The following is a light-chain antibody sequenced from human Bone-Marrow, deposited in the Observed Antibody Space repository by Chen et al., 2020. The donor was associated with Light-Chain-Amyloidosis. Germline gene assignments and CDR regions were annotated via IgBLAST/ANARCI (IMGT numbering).Light chain of an antibody. CDR1: NIGSTS. Sequence: SYVLTQPSSVSVAPGQTATIACGGNNIGSTSVHWYQQTPGQAPLLVGDDDSDRPSGIPERLSGSNSGNTATLTINRVEAGDEADYYCQVWDRSSDRPVFGGGTKLTVL. J-gene: IGLJ3*02. V-gene: IGLV3-21*02. CDR3: QVWDRSSDRPV. CDR2: DDS.